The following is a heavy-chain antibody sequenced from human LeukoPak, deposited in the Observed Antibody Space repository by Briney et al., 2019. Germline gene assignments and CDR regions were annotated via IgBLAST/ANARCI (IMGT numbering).Heavy chain of an antibody. D-gene: IGHD2-15*01. CDR3: ARKVVGGPVGAFDI. J-gene: IGHJ3*02. CDR1: GFTFSDYY. Sequence: GGSLRLSWAASGFTFSDYYMNWIRQAPGKGLEWVSSICSRSSYTDYAHSVKGRFTISRDNAKNSLYLQMNSLGAEDTAVYYFARKVVGGPVGAFDIWGQGTMVTVSS. CDR2: ICSRSSYT. V-gene: IGHV3-11*03.